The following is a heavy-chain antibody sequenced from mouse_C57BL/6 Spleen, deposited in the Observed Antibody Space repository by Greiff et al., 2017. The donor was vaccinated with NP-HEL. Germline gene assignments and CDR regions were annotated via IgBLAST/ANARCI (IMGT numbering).Heavy chain of an antibody. Sequence: EVKVVESGGGLVKPGGSLKLSCAASGFTFSDYGMHWVRQAPEKGLEWVAYISSGSSTIYYADTVKGRFTISRDNAKNTLFLQMTSLRSEDTAMYYCARGTTSWFAYWGQGTLVTVSA. D-gene: IGHD3-3*01. J-gene: IGHJ3*01. V-gene: IGHV5-17*01. CDR1: GFTFSDYG. CDR2: ISSGSSTI. CDR3: ARGTTSWFAY.